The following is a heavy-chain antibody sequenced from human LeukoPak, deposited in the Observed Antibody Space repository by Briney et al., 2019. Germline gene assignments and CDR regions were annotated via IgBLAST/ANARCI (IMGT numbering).Heavy chain of an antibody. D-gene: IGHD6-6*01. J-gene: IGHJ4*02. Sequence: PGGSLRLYCAASGFTFQHYTMHWVRQVPGKGLEWVSLISWDGTITDYADSVKGRFTVSRDNNKNSLYLQMNSLRIEDTAFYYCGKDIGISSSRTFDRCGQGTLVTVSS. V-gene: IGHV3-43*01. CDR3: GKDIGISSSRTFDR. CDR2: ISWDGTIT. CDR1: GFTFQHYT.